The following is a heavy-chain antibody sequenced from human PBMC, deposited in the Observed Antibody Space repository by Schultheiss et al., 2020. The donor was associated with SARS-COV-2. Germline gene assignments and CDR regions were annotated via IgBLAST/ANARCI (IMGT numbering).Heavy chain of an antibody. CDR2: ISGSGGST. D-gene: IGHD5-24*01. V-gene: IGHV3-23*01. J-gene: IGHJ1*01. CDR3: ANGVEGMALGYFQH. Sequence: GGSLRLSCAASGFTFSSYDMHWVRQAPGKGLEWVSAISGSGGSTYYADSVKGRFTISRDNSKNTLYLQMNSLRAEDTAVYYCANGVEGMALGYFQHWGQGTLVTVSS. CDR1: GFTFSSYD.